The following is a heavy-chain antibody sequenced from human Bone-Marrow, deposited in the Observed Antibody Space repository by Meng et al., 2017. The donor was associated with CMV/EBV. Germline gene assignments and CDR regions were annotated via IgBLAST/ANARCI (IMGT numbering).Heavy chain of an antibody. D-gene: IGHD4-23*01. CDR2: ISTHNGNT. Sequence: ASVKVSCKASGGTFSSYAISWVRQAPGQGLEWMGWISTHNGNTNYAQKFQGRVTMTRDTSISTAYMELSRLRSEDTAVYYCARDDFGGGLRQNYYGMDVWGQGTTVTVSS. J-gene: IGHJ6*02. CDR1: GGTFSSYA. CDR3: ARDDFGGGLRQNYYGMDV. V-gene: IGHV1-2*02.